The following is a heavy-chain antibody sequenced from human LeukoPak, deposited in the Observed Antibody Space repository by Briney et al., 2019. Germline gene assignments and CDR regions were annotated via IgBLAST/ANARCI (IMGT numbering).Heavy chain of an antibody. Sequence: PSETLSLTCTVSGASIRSGDYYWSWIRQPPGKGLEWIGYTYDSGSTYYNPSPKSRITISVDTSENRFSLKLSSVTATDTAVYYCARDCSGGSCYGAFDIWGQGTMVTVSS. V-gene: IGHV4-30-4*01. CDR1: GASIRSGDYY. CDR2: TYDSGST. D-gene: IGHD2-15*01. CDR3: ARDCSGGSCYGAFDI. J-gene: IGHJ3*02.